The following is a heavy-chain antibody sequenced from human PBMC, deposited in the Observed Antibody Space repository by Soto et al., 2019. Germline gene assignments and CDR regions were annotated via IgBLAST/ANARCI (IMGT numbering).Heavy chain of an antibody. CDR3: AKDWEPGEFFGVVIYDD. V-gene: IGHV3-23*01. CDR1: GFTFSSYA. J-gene: IGHJ4*02. D-gene: IGHD3-3*01. Sequence: EVQLLESGGGLVQPGGSLRLSCAASGFTFSSYAMSWVRQAPGKGLEWVSDISGSGGSTYYADSVKGRFTISRDNSKNKHYLQMTSLRAEDTVVDYWAKDWEPGEFFGVVIYDDWGQGNLVTVSS. CDR2: ISGSGGST.